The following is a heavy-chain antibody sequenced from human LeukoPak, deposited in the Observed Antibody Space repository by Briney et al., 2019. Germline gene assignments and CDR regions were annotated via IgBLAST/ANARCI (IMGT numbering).Heavy chain of an antibody. D-gene: IGHD3-10*01. J-gene: IGHJ4*02. CDR1: GFTFSSYA. V-gene: IGHV3-23*01. Sequence: PGGSLRLSCAASGFTFSSYAMSWVRQAPGKGLEWVSAISGSGGSTYYADSVKGRFTISRDNAKNSLYLQMNSLRAEDTAVYYCARGGPGPLLWFGGPGGYWGQGTLVTVSS. CDR3: ARGGPGPLLWFGGPGGY. CDR2: ISGSGGST.